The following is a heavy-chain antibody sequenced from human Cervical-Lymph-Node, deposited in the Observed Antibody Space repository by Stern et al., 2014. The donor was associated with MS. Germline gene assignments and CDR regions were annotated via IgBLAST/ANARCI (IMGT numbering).Heavy chain of an antibody. V-gene: IGHV3-15*01. CDR1: GFTFSNAW. J-gene: IGHJ6*02. Sequence: VQLVESGGGLVKPGGSLRLSCAASGFTFSNAWMSWVRQAPGKGLEWVGRIKTKTDGGTTDYAAPVKGRFTISRDDSKNTLYLQMNSLKTEDTAVYFCTRLNYFDSSGYSYYYYGMDVWGQGTTVTVSS. CDR2: IKTKTDGGTT. CDR3: TRLNYFDSSGYSYYYYGMDV. D-gene: IGHD3-22*01.